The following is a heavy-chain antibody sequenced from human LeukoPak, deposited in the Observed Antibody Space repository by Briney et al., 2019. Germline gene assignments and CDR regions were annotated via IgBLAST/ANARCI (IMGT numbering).Heavy chain of an antibody. J-gene: IGHJ4*02. D-gene: IGHD2-15*01. CDR1: EFTFNNYA. V-gene: IGHV3-23*01. CDR3: AKEVRNVAAADY. Sequence: GGSLRLPCAPSEFTFNNYAISWVRHPPGKALEWVSAISNSGGTTYYADSVKGRFTISRDNSKNTLYLQMNSLRAEDTAVYYCAKEVRNVAAADYWGQGTLVTVSS. CDR2: ISNSGGTT.